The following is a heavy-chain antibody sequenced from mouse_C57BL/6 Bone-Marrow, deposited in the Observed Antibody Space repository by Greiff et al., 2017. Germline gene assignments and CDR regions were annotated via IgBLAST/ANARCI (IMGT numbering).Heavy chain of an antibody. Sequence: QVQLKQSGPGLVQPSQSLSITCTVSGFSLTSYGVHWVRQSPGKGLEWLGVIWRGGSTDYNAAFISRLSISKDNSKSQVFFKMNSLQADDTAIYYCARNDGYVYAMDYWGQGTSVTVSS. CDR3: ARNDGYVYAMDY. V-gene: IGHV2-2*01. D-gene: IGHD2-3*01. CDR2: IWRGGST. J-gene: IGHJ4*01. CDR1: GFSLTSYG.